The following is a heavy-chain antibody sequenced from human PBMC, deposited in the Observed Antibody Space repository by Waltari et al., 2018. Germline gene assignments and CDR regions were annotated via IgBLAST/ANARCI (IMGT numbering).Heavy chain of an antibody. Sequence: QVQLVESGGSVVQPGGSLRLSCAGSGFNFKIFGIHWVRQAPGQGLEWLAFIDSKGKRENYGDSGKGRFTISRDNSHNTVYLQINSLTAEDTAVYFCAKDGQDRYYYDSSGPLHYYYYMDVWGNGTMVTISS. D-gene: IGHD3-22*01. CDR3: AKDGQDRYYYDSSGPLHYYYYMDV. J-gene: IGHJ6*03. CDR2: IDSKGKRE. V-gene: IGHV3-30*02. CDR1: GFNFKIFG.